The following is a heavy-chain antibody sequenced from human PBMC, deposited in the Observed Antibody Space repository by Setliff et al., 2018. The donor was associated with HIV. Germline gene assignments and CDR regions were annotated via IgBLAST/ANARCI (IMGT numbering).Heavy chain of an antibody. D-gene: IGHD5-18*01. CDR3: ARTLRAAAMGYFDY. CDR1: GGSLSGYY. J-gene: IGHJ4*02. V-gene: IGHV4-34*01. Sequence: SETLSLTCDVYGGSLSGYYWSWIRQPPGKGLECIGEINHYGSTNYNPSLKSRVTISVDASRNRFSLKLSSVTAADTAVYYCARTLRAAAMGYFDYWGQGTLVTVSS. CDR2: INHYGST.